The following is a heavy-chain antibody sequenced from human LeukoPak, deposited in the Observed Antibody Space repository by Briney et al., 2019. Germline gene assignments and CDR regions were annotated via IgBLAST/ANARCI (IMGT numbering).Heavy chain of an antibody. J-gene: IGHJ4*02. D-gene: IGHD3-22*01. CDR3: ARDYDSTSYDY. CDR1: GYTFTSYA. CDR2: INAGNGNT. V-gene: IGHV1-3*01. Sequence: ASVQVSCQASGYTFTSYAMHWVRQAPGQRLEWMGWINAGNGNTKYSQKFQGRVTITRDTSASTAYMELSSLRSEDTAVYYCARDYDSTSYDYWGQGTLVTVSS.